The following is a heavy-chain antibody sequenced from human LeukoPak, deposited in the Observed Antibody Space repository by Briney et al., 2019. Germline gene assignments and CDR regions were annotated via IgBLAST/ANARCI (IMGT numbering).Heavy chain of an antibody. CDR1: GYTFTGYY. CDR3: ARGRGHTAMDFGMDV. CDR2: INPNSGGT. D-gene: IGHD5-18*01. J-gene: IGHJ6*02. V-gene: IGHV1-2*04. Sequence: ASVKVSCKASGYTFTGYYMHWVRQAPGQGLEWMGWINPNSGGTNYAQKFQGWFTMTRDTSISTAYMELSRLRSDDTAVYYCARGRGHTAMDFGMDVWGQGTTVTVSS.